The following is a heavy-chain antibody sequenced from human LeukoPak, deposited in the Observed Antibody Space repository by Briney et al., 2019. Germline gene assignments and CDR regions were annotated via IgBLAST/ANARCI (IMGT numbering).Heavy chain of an antibody. V-gene: IGHV4-34*01. D-gene: IGHD6-19*01. Sequence: SETLSLTCAVYGGSFSGYYWSWIRQPPGKGLEWIGEINHSGSTNYNPSLKSRVSISVDTSKNQFSLKLSSVTAADTAVYYCARVVVGSSGFNWFDPWGQGTLVTVSS. CDR2: INHSGST. J-gene: IGHJ5*02. CDR1: GGSFSGYY. CDR3: ARVVVGSSGFNWFDP.